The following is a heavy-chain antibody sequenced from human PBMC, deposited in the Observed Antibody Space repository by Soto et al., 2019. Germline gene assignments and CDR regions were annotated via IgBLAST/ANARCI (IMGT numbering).Heavy chain of an antibody. J-gene: IGHJ6*02. Sequence: VGSLRLSCAASGFTFSSYGMHWVRQAPGKGLEWVAVISYDGSNKYYADSVKGRFTISRDNSKNTLYLQMNSLRAEGTAVYYCAKVSTGTYRMDVWGQGTTVTVSS. D-gene: IGHD1-7*01. CDR3: AKVSTGTYRMDV. CDR1: GFTFSSYG. V-gene: IGHV3-30*18. CDR2: ISYDGSNK.